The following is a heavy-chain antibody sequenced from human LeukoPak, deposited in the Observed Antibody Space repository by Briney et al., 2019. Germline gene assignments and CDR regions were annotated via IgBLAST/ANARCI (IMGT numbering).Heavy chain of an antibody. Sequence: SETLSPTCAVSGGSISSGGYSWSWIRQPPGKGLEWIGYIYHSGSTYYNPSLKSRVTISVDRSKNQFSLKLSSVTAADTAVYYCARGQGTYFDYWGQGTLVTVSS. D-gene: IGHD1-1*01. CDR3: ARGQGTYFDY. J-gene: IGHJ4*02. V-gene: IGHV4-30-2*01. CDR2: IYHSGST. CDR1: GGSISSGGYS.